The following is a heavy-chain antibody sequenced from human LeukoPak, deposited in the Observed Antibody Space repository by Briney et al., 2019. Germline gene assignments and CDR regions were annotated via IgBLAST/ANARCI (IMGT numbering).Heavy chain of an antibody. CDR1: GDSISIYY. V-gene: IGHV4-4*07. Sequence: SETLPLTCTVSGDSISIYYWSWIRQPLGAGKGLEWIGRINTSGSTNYNPSLKSRVTMSVDTSKNQFSLQLSSVTAADTALYYCARDRSSAAATAFDYWGQGALVTVSS. J-gene: IGHJ4*02. CDR3: ARDRSSAAATAFDY. CDR2: INTSGST. D-gene: IGHD2-15*01.